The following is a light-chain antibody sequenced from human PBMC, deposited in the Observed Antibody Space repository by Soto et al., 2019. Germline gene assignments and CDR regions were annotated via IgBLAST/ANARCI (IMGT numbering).Light chain of an antibody. CDR2: GDN. J-gene: IGLJ1*01. V-gene: IGLV1-44*01. CDR1: SSNIGSHP. CDR3: ASWDNSLNGLYV. Sequence: QSVLTQPPSASGTPGQRVSISCSGSSSNIGSHPVNWYQQLPGTAPKLLLYGDNQRPSGVPDRFSGSKSGTSASLAISGLQSEDEAHYYCASWDNSLNGLYVFGNGNKVIVL.